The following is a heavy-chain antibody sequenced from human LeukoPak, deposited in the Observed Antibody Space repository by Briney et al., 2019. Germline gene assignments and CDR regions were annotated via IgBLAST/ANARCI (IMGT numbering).Heavy chain of an antibody. V-gene: IGHV4-34*01. J-gene: IGHJ2*01. D-gene: IGHD5-12*01. CDR3: AGALVRATMVWYFDL. Sequence: PSETLSLTCAVSGGSFSGYYWSWIRQPPGKGLEWIGEISHSGSTNYSPSLKSRVTISVDTSKNQFSLNLSSVTAAVTAVYYCAGALVRATMVWYFDLWGRGTLVTVSS. CDR2: ISHSGST. CDR1: GGSFSGYY.